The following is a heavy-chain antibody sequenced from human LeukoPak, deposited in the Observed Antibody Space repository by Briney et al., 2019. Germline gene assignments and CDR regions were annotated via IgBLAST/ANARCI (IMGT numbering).Heavy chain of an antibody. V-gene: IGHV3-23*02. CDR3: ARGPIVPVADYYFDY. CDR1: GFTFNSYA. D-gene: IGHD6-19*01. Sequence: PGGSLRLSCEASGFTFNSYAMTWVRQAPGTGLEWVSAISGSGSSTFYGESVKGRFTISGDNSKNTVYLQMNSLRAEDTAIYYCARGPIVPVADYYFDYWGQGTLVTVSS. CDR2: ISGSGSST. J-gene: IGHJ4*02.